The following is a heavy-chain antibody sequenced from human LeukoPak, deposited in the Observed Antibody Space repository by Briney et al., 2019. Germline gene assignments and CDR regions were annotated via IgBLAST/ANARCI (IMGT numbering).Heavy chain of an antibody. CDR2: INPNSGGT. V-gene: IGHV1-2*02. J-gene: IGHJ6*02. D-gene: IGHD3-10*01. Sequence: GSSVKVSCKGSGGTFSSYAISWVQQAPGQGREWMGWINPNSGGTNYAQKFQGRVTMTRDTSISTAYMELSRLRSDATAVYYCAVFAGFGPDYYYGMDVWGQGTTVTVSS. CDR3: AVFAGFGPDYYYGMDV. CDR1: GGTFSSYA.